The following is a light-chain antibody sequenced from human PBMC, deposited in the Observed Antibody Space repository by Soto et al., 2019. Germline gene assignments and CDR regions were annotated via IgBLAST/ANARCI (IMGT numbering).Light chain of an antibody. J-gene: IGLJ2*01. Sequence: QLVLTQSSSASASLGSSVKLTCTLSSGHSSYIIAWHHQQPGKAPRYLMKLEGSGSYNKGSGVPDRFSGSSSGADRYLTISNLQSEDEADYYCETWDTNTRVFGGGTQLTVL. V-gene: IGLV4-60*03. CDR3: ETWDTNTRV. CDR2: LEGSGSY. CDR1: SGHSSYI.